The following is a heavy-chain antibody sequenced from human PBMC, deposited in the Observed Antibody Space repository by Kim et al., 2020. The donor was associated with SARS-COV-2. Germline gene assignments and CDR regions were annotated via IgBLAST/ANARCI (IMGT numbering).Heavy chain of an antibody. CDR2: ISSGSHYT. CDR1: EFTFKDYY. J-gene: IGHJ2*01. Sequence: GGSLRLSCAASEFTFKDYYMTWIRQLPGMGLEWVSSISSGSHYTNYADSLKGRFTISRDNSNNSLFLQMNSLRADDTAVYYCARGNGYFDLWGRGTLVTV. V-gene: IGHV3-11*05. CDR3: ARGNGYFDL.